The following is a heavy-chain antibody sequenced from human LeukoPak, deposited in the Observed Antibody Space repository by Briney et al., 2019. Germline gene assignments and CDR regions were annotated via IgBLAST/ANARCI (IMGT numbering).Heavy chain of an antibody. Sequence: GGSLRLSCAASGFTFSDYYMSWIRQAPGKGLEWVSYISSSGSTIYYADSVKVRFTISRDNAKNSLYLQMNSLIAEDTAVYYCARRNSLYYGMDVWGQGTTVTVSS. D-gene: IGHD2/OR15-2a*01. J-gene: IGHJ6*02. CDR1: GFTFSDYY. CDR3: ARRNSLYYGMDV. CDR2: ISSSGSTI. V-gene: IGHV3-11*01.